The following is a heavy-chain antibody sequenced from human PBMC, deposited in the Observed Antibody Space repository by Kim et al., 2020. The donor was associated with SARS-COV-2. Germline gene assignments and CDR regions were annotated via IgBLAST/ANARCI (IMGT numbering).Heavy chain of an antibody. J-gene: IGHJ4*02. V-gene: IGHV3-30*02. D-gene: IGHD1-26*01. Sequence: ADSVKGRYTISRDNSKNTLYLQMNSLRAEDTAVYYCAKAGSGGYVSPFDYWGQGTLVTVSS. CDR3: AKAGSGGYVSPFDY.